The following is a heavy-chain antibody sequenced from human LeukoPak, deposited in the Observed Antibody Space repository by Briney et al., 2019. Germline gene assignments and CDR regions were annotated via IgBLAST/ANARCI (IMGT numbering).Heavy chain of an antibody. Sequence: ASVKVSCKASGYTFTDYHLHWVRQAPGQGLEWMGWINPNSGDTKYAQKFQGRVTMTRDTSISTAYMELSRLRSDDTAVYYCARGFYGDYYYYGMDVWGRGTTVTVSS. D-gene: IGHD4-17*01. V-gene: IGHV1-2*02. J-gene: IGHJ6*02. CDR1: GYTFTDYH. CDR3: ARGFYGDYYYYGMDV. CDR2: INPNSGDT.